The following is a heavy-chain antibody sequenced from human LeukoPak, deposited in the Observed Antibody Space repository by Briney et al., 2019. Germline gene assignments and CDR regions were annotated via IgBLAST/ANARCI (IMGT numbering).Heavy chain of an antibody. CDR2: IHYSGGT. J-gene: IGHJ3*02. Sequence: KPSETLSLTCTVSGFSISSYYRGWIRQPPGKGLEWVGNIHYSGGTNYNPSLKSRVTMSVDASKDQLSLKLSSVTAADTAMYYCALDSSGWSDDSFDIWGQGTTVTVSS. D-gene: IGHD6-19*01. CDR3: ALDSSGWSDDSFDI. CDR1: GFSISSYY. V-gene: IGHV4-59*01.